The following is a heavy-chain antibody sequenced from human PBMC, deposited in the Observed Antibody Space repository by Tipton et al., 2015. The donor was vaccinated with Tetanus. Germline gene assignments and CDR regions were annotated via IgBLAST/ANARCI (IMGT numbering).Heavy chain of an antibody. CDR2: IYYSGTT. J-gene: IGHJ5*02. CDR1: GGSVRSTNSY. CDR3: VRSSPIRVVDKWGVDWFDP. V-gene: IGHV4-61*01. D-gene: IGHD3-3*01. Sequence: TLSLTCTVSGGSVRSTNSYWSWLRQPPGKGLEWIGYIYYSGTTKYNPSLKSRVTMSVDTSKNQFSLRLNSVTAADTAMYYCVRSSPIRVVDKWGVDWFDPWGQGTLVTVSS.